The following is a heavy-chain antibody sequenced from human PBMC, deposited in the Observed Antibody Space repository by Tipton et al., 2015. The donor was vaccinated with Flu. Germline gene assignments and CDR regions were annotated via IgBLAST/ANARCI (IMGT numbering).Heavy chain of an antibody. CDR3: ASKVANWGLWEPLDY. CDR1: GGSISKSY. J-gene: IGHJ4*01. CDR2: INHSGTT. D-gene: IGHD7-27*01. Sequence: TLSLTCTVSGGSISKSYWGWLRQPAGKGLQWVGEINHSGTTNYNPSLTSRVTISADTSKKQFSLRLTSVTAADTAVYYCASKVANWGLWEPLDYWGHGTLVTVSS. V-gene: IGHV4-34*01.